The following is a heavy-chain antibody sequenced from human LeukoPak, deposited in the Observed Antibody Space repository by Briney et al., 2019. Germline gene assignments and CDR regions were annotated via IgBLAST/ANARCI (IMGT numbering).Heavy chain of an antibody. CDR1: GFTFSSYS. CDR3: ARAKTGLWFGDFDY. V-gene: IGHV3-30*03. CDR2: ISYDGSNK. J-gene: IGHJ4*02. Sequence: GGSLRLSCAASGFTFSSYSMNWVRQAPGKGLEWVAVISYDGSNKYYADSVKGRFTISRDNSKNTLYLQMNSLRAEDTAVYYCARAKTGLWFGDFDYWGQGTLVTVSS. D-gene: IGHD3-10*01.